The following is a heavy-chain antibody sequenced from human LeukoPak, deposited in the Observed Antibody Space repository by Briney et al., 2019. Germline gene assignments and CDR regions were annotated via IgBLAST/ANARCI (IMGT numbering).Heavy chain of an antibody. Sequence: SETLSLTCAVSGVSITYSNWWSWVRQPPGKGLEWIGYTYFSGNINYNPSLKSRVTISVDTSKTHFSLKLSSVTAADTAVYYCARYDSSGYSIEYWGQGTQVTVAS. CDR2: TYFSGNI. V-gene: IGHV4-4*02. J-gene: IGHJ4*02. CDR3: ARYDSSGYSIEY. CDR1: GVSITYSNW. D-gene: IGHD3-22*01.